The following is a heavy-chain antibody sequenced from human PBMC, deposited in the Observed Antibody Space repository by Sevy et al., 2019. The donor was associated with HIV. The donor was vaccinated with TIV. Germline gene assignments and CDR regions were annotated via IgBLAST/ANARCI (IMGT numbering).Heavy chain of an antibody. J-gene: IGHJ6*02. V-gene: IGHV3-49*03. CDR3: TRSDGDTAMVTGPFYYYGMDV. D-gene: IGHD5-18*01. CDR2: IRSKAYGGTT. CDR1: GFTFGDYA. Sequence: GGSLRLSCTASGFTFGDYAMSWFRQAPGKGLEWVGFIRSKAYGGTTEHAASVKGRFTISRDDSKSIAYLQMNSLKTEDTAVYYCTRSDGDTAMVTGPFYYYGMDVWGQGTTVTVSS.